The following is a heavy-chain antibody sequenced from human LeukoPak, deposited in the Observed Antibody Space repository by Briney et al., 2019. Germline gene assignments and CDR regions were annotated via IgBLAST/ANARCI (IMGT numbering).Heavy chain of an antibody. Sequence: PSETLSLTCTVSGGSISSYYWSWIRQPPGKGLEWIGYIYYSGSTNYNPSLKSRVTISVDTSKNQFSLKLSSVTAADTAVYYCARISSGYSYGFDYWGQGTLVTVSS. D-gene: IGHD5-18*01. V-gene: IGHV4-59*01. J-gene: IGHJ4*02. CDR2: IYYSGST. CDR1: GGSISSYY. CDR3: ARISSGYSYGFDY.